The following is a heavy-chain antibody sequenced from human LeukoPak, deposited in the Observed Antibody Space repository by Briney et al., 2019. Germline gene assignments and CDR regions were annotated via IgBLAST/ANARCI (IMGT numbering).Heavy chain of an antibody. CDR2: IYYSGST. Sequence: SETLSLTCTVSGGSISSYYWSWIRQPPGKGLEWIGYIYYSGSTNYNPSLKSRVTISVDTSKNQFSLKLSSVTAADTAVYYCARDLRSGGYYRYYYYMDVWGKGTTVTVSS. J-gene: IGHJ6*03. D-gene: IGHD1-26*01. V-gene: IGHV4-59*01. CDR1: GGSISSYY. CDR3: ARDLRSGGYYRYYYYMDV.